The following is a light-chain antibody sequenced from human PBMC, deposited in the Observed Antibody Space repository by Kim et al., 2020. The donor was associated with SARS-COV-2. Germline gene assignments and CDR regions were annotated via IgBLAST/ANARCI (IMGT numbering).Light chain of an antibody. CDR3: MQDTQLT. Sequence: DVVMTQSPLSLPVTLGQPASISCRSSQSLVHSDGNTNLNWFYQRPGQSPRRLIYKVSNRDSGVPDRFSGSGSGTDFTLKISRVEADDVGVYYCMQDTQLTFGGGTKVDIK. V-gene: IGKV2-30*02. CDR2: KVS. J-gene: IGKJ4*01. CDR1: QSLVHSDGNTN.